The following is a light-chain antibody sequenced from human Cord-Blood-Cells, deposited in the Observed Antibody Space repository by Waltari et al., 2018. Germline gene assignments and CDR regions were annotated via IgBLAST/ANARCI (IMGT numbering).Light chain of an antibody. CDR1: QSLLHSNGYNY. V-gene: IGKV2-28*01. CDR2: LGS. J-gene: IGKJ4*01. Sequence: DIVRTKSPLSLPVTPGEPASISCRPSQSLLHSNGYNYLDWYLQKPGQSPQLLIYLGSNRASGGPDRFRGSGSGTDFTLKISRVEAEDVGVYYCMQALQTPLTFGGGTKVEIK. CDR3: MQALQTPLT.